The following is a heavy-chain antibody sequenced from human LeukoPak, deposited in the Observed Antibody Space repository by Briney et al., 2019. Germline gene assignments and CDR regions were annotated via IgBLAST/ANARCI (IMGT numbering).Heavy chain of an antibody. D-gene: IGHD1-26*01. Sequence: GGSLRLSCAASGFTFSSYFMNWVRQAPGKGLEWVSSISSSGSYIYYADSVKGRFTISRDNAKKSLYLQMNSLRAEDTAVYYCAKDRPLYSGSQHFDFWGQGTLVTVS. V-gene: IGHV3-21*01. CDR3: AKDRPLYSGSQHFDF. CDR1: GFTFSSYF. CDR2: ISSSGSYI. J-gene: IGHJ4*02.